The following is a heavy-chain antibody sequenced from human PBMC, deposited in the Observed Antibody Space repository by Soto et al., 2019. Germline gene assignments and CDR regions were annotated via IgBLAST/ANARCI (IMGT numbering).Heavy chain of an antibody. D-gene: IGHD6-13*01. Sequence: SSETLSLTCTVSGGSISSSSYYWGWIRQPPGKGLEWIGSIYYSGSTYYNPSLKSRVTISVDTSKNQFSLKLSSVTAADSAVYYCARGGSSPFDYWGQGALVTVSS. CDR2: IYYSGST. CDR3: ARGGSSPFDY. CDR1: GGSISSSSYY. J-gene: IGHJ4*02. V-gene: IGHV4-39*01.